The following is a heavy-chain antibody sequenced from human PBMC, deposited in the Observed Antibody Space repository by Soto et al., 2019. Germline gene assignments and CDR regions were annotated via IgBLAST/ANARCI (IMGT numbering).Heavy chain of an antibody. Sequence: VSLRLSCAASGFTFSSYWMHWVRQAPGKGLVWVSRINSDGSSTSYADSVKGRFTISRDNAKNTLYLQMNSLRAEDTAVYYCARKNTHNWFDPWGQGTLVTVSS. CDR3: ARKNTHNWFDP. V-gene: IGHV3-74*01. J-gene: IGHJ5*02. CDR2: INSDGSST. CDR1: GFTFSSYW.